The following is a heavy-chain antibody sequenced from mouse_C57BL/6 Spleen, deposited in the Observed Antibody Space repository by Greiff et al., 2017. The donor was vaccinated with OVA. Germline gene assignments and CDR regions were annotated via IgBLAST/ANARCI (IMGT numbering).Heavy chain of an antibody. CDR3: ARKEGDWDPMDY. V-gene: IGHV2-2*01. CDR2: IWSGGST. CDR1: GFSLTSYG. J-gene: IGHJ4*01. Sequence: QVQLKESGPGLVQPSQSLSITCTVSGFSLTSYGVHWVRQSPGKGLEWLGVIWSGGSTDYNAAFISRLSISKDNSTSQVFFKMNSLRADDTAIYDYARKEGDWDPMDYWGQGTSVTVSS. D-gene: IGHD4-1*01.